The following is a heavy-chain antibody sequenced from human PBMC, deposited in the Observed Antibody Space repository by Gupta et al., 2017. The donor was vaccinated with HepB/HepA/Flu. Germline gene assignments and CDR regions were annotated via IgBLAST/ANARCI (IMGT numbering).Heavy chain of an antibody. CDR2: VSYNGRNQ. CDR3: AKDRISGFDS. V-gene: IGHV3-30*18. Sequence: QVRLIESGGVVFQPGKSLRLSPAASGFAFLSYGMHWVRQTPDMRLEWVALVSYNGRNQDYGDSVKGRFTIYRDNSKNMVYLQMNSMRTEDTDVYYCAKDRISGFDSWGQGILVIVSS. CDR1: GFAFLSYG. D-gene: IGHD2/OR15-2a*01. J-gene: IGHJ4*02.